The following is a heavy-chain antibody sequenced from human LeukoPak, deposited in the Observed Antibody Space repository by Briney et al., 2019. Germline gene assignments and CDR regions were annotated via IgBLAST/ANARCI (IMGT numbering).Heavy chain of an antibody. Sequence: PGGSLRLSCAASGFTFRNYVIHWVRQAPGKGLEWVAVTSSDLNVKLYADSVKGRFTISRGNSRSTLYLQMNSLRPEDTAIYYCAREGYYGSGSPPSMYFDYWGHGTLVTVSS. CDR1: GFTFRNYV. V-gene: IGHV3-30-3*01. D-gene: IGHD3-10*01. CDR3: AREGYYGSGSPPSMYFDY. J-gene: IGHJ4*01. CDR2: TSSDLNVK.